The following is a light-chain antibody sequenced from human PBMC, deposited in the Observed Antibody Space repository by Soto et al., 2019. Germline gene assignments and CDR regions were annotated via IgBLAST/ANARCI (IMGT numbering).Light chain of an antibody. CDR2: EDS. CDR1: KIGTKS. J-gene: IGLJ2*01. Sequence: SYELTQPPSVSVAPGQTARITCGGNKIGTKSVHWYQQKPGQAPVLVVYEDSDRPSGIPERFSGSNSGDTATLTISRVEAGDEADYYCQVWDSSSEHVVFGGGTKLTVL. CDR3: QVWDSSSEHVV. V-gene: IGLV3-21*02.